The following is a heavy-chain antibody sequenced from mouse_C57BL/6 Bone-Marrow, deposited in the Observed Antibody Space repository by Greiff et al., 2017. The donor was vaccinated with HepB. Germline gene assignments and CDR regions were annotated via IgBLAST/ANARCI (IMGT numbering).Heavy chain of an antibody. Sequence: EVQRVESGAELVRPGASVKLSCTASGFNIKDDYMHWVKQRPEQGLEWIGWIDPENGDTEYASKFQGKATITADTSSNTAYLQLSSLTSEDTAVYYCTTPITTVVPYYFDYWGQGTTLTVSS. CDR2: IDPENGDT. J-gene: IGHJ2*01. D-gene: IGHD1-1*01. CDR1: GFNIKDDY. V-gene: IGHV14-4*01. CDR3: TTPITTVVPYYFDY.